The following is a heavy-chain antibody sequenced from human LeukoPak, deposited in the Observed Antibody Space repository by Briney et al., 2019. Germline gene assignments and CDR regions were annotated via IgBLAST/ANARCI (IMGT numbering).Heavy chain of an antibody. D-gene: IGHD2-15*01. CDR3: ARDSGYCSGGSCYERRFDC. CDR2: IYYSGST. CDR1: GGSISSYY. J-gene: IGHJ4*02. V-gene: IGHV4-59*01. Sequence: SETLSLTCTVSGGSISSYYWSWIRQPPGKGLEWIGYIYYSGSTNYNPSLKSRVTISVDTSKNQFSLKLSSVTAADTAVYYCARDSGYCSGGSCYERRFDCWGQGTLVTVSS.